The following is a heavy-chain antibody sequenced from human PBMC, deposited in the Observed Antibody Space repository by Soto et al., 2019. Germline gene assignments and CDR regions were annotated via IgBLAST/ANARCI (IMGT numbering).Heavy chain of an antibody. CDR2: IYYRGNT. Sequence: SETLSLTCSVSGDSINSDKYYWGWIRQPPGKGLEWIGSIYYRGNTYYNPSLQSRVTISLDTSKSQFSLKLSSVTAADTAVYYCARGGYGDYAFFDYWGQGTLVTVSS. V-gene: IGHV4-39*07. J-gene: IGHJ4*02. D-gene: IGHD4-17*01. CDR3: ARGGYGDYAFFDY. CDR1: GDSINSDKYY.